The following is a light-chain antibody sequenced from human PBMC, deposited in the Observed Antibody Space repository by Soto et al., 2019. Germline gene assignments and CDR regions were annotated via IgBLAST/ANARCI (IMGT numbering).Light chain of an antibody. V-gene: IGLV2-14*01. CDR1: SVEVGGYNY. CDR2: EVS. Sequence: QSALTQPASVSGSPGQSITISCTGTSVEVGGYNYVSWYQQHPGKAPKLMIYEVSNRPSGVSNRFSGSKSGNTASLTISGLQAEDEADYYCSSYTSSSIDYVFGTGTKLTVL. J-gene: IGLJ1*01. CDR3: SSYTSSSIDYV.